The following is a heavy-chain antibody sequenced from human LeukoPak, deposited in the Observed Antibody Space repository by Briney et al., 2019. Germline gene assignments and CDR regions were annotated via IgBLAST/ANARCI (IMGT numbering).Heavy chain of an antibody. D-gene: IGHD3-10*01. V-gene: IGHV3-23*01. CDR2: IVTGGLTT. J-gene: IGHJ6*02. CDR1: GFTFSSYA. CDR3: ARRSTSGNFYSGMDV. Sequence: PGGSLRLSCAASGFTFSSYAMRWVRQAPGKGLEWVSTIVTGGLTTYYADSVKGRFTISRDNSKNTLYLQMNSLRADDTAVYYRARRSTSGNFYSGMDVWGQGTTVTVS.